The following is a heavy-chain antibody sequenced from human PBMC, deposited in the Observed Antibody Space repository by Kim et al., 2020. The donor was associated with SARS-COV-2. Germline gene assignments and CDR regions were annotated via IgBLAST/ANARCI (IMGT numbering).Heavy chain of an antibody. Sequence: GGYLRLSCAASGFTFSSYAMCWVRQAPGKGLEWVSAISCSGGSTYYADPVMGRFIISRVNSKNTLYLQMISPRAADTAAFYYAKGLLGSGSYDLERFYY. J-gene: IGHJ6*01. CDR1: GFTFSSYA. D-gene: IGHD3-10*01. CDR2: ISCSGGST. V-gene: IGHV3-23*01. CDR3: AKGLLGSGSYDLERFYY.